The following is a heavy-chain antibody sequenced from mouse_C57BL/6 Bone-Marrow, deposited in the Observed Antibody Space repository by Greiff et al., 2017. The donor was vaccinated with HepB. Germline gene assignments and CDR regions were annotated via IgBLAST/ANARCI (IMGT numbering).Heavy chain of an antibody. J-gene: IGHJ2*01. CDR1: GFNIKDYY. Sequence: VQLQQSGAELVRPGASVKLSCTASGFNIKDYYMHWVKQRPEQGLVWIGRIDPEDGDTEYAPKFQGKATMTADTSSNTAYLQLSSLTSEDTAVYYCTTCPVTTEYYFDYWGQGTTLTVSS. CDR3: TTCPVTTEYYFDY. D-gene: IGHD1-1*01. V-gene: IGHV14-1*01. CDR2: IDPEDGDT.